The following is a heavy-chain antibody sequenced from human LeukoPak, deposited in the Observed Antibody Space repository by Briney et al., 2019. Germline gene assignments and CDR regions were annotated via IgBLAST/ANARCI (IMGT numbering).Heavy chain of an antibody. Sequence: GGSLRLSCAASGFTFSSYSMNWVRQAQGQGLEWVSSISSSSSYIYYADSVKGRFTISRDNAKNSLYLQMNSLRAEDTAVYYCARDSNWNYVGVYNWFDPWGQGTLVTVSS. J-gene: IGHJ5*02. CDR1: GFTFSSYS. CDR3: ARDSNWNYVGVYNWFDP. V-gene: IGHV3-21*01. D-gene: IGHD1-7*01. CDR2: ISSSSSYI.